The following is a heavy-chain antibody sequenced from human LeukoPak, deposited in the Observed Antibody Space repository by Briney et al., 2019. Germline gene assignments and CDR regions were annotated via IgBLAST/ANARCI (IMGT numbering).Heavy chain of an antibody. V-gene: IGHV4-59*11. J-gene: IGHJ3*02. CDR1: GGSIGNRY. CDR3: ARELYSSGYHDAFDI. CDR2: ISYIGST. D-gene: IGHD3-22*01. Sequence: SETLSLTCSVSGGSIGNRYWTWIRQPPGKGLEWIGYISYIGSTNYNPSLKSRVTISINTSKNQFSLKLSSVTAADTAVYYCARELYSSGYHDAFDIWGQGTMVTVSS.